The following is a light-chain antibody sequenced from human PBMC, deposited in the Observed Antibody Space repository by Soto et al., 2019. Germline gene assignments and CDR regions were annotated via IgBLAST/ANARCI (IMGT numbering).Light chain of an antibody. J-gene: IGKJ4*01. V-gene: IGKV1-27*01. Sequence: DIPMTQSPSSLSASLGDRVTITCRASQGIGVYLAWFQQKPWNVPKLLIYAASTLQSGVPSRFSGSGSGTDFTLTISSLQPEDVATYYCQKYNSAPLTFGGGTKVEIK. CDR3: QKYNSAPLT. CDR1: QGIGVY. CDR2: AAS.